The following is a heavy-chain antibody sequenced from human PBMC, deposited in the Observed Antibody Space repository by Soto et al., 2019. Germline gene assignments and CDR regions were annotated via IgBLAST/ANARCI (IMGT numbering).Heavy chain of an antibody. CDR2: IIPIFGTA. Sequence: ASVKVSCKASVCTFSSYAISWVRQAPGQGLEWMGGIIPIFGTANYAQKFQGRVTITADESTSTAYMELSSLRSEDTAVYYCARVLIGAAATHNWFDPWGQGTLVTVSS. D-gene: IGHD6-13*01. CDR1: VCTFSSYA. J-gene: IGHJ5*02. CDR3: ARVLIGAAATHNWFDP. V-gene: IGHV1-69*13.